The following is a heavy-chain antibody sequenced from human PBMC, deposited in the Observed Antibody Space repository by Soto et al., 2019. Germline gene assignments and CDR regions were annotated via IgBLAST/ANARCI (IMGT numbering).Heavy chain of an antibody. CDR3: ARDQTGITTTGGGRIDH. CDR2: VSFVGSKK. D-gene: IGHD1-20*01. V-gene: IGHV3-30-3*01. CDR1: GFTFSTLA. Sequence: QVQLVESGGGVVQPGRSLRLSCAASGFTFSTLAMPWVRKAQGKGRECVEIVSFVGSKKYYADPVKGRFTISRDNSKNTLYLQMSGLTPEDTAVYFCARDQTGITTTGGGRIDHWGQGTLVTVSS. J-gene: IGHJ4*02.